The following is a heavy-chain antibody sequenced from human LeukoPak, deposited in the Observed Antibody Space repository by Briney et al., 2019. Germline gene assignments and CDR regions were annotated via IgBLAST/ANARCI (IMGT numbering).Heavy chain of an antibody. D-gene: IGHD4-11*01. CDR2: ISYSGNT. CDR1: GGSVSSGSYY. Sequence: SETLSLTCSVSGGSVSSGSYYWSWIRQPPGKGLEWIGYISYSGNTNYNPSLKSRVTISVDTSKNQFSLKLSSVTAADTAVYYCARALISQYPNRNFDYRGQGTLVTVSS. CDR3: ARALISQYPNRNFDY. V-gene: IGHV4-61*01. J-gene: IGHJ4*02.